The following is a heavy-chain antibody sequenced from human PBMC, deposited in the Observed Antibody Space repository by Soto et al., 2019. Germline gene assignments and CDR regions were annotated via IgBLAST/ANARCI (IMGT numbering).Heavy chain of an antibody. D-gene: IGHD2-2*01. Sequence: QVQLVQSGAEVQKPGSSVKVSCKASGGTFSSYAISWVRQAPGQGLEWMGGIIPISGTANYAQKFQGRVTITADESTSTVYMELSSLRSEDTAVYFCARSQGSSTSLEIYYYYYYGMDVWGQGTTVTVSS. CDR1: GGTFSSYA. J-gene: IGHJ6*02. V-gene: IGHV1-69*01. CDR3: ARSQGSSTSLEIYYYYYYGMDV. CDR2: IIPISGTA.